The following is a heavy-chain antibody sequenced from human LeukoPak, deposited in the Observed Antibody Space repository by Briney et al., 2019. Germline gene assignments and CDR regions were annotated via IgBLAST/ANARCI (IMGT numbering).Heavy chain of an antibody. CDR3: ARLKSLDAFDI. CDR2: IFYSGNT. J-gene: IGHJ3*02. CDR1: GGSITSYY. Sequence: TSETLSLTCSVSGGSITSYYWNWIRQPPGKGLEWIGYIFYSGNTKYNPSLTSRVSLSVDTSKNQFSLKLSSVTAADTAVYYCARLKSLDAFDIWGQGTMVTVSS. V-gene: IGHV4-59*08.